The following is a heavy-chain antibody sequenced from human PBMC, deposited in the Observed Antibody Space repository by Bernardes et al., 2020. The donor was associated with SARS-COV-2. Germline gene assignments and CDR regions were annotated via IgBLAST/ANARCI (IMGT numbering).Heavy chain of an antibody. V-gene: IGHV3-9*01. D-gene: IGHD4-17*01. Sequence: GGSLRLSCAASGFTFDDYAMHWVRQAPGKGLEWVSGISWNSGSIGYADSVKGRFTISRDNAKNSLYLQMNSLRAEDTALYYCAKDMGTAVNAEFDYWGQGTLVTVSS. CDR3: AKDMGTAVNAEFDY. CDR1: GFTFDDYA. CDR2: ISWNSGSI. J-gene: IGHJ4*02.